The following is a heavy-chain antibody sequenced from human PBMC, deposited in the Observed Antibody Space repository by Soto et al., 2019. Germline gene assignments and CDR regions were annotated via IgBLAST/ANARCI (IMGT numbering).Heavy chain of an antibody. J-gene: IGHJ4*02. CDR2: IVPMFGTP. Sequence: QVQLVQSGAEVKKPGSSVKVSCKASGGTFDNYPISWVRQAPGQGLEWMGGIVPMFGTPNYAQKFQGRVTITADESTNTAYMDLGSLRSEDTAVYYCATEKYNPRDCTDRVCYFIDSWGQGTLVTVSS. V-gene: IGHV1-69*01. CDR3: ATEKYNPRDCTDRVCYFIDS. CDR1: GGTFDNYP. D-gene: IGHD2-8*01.